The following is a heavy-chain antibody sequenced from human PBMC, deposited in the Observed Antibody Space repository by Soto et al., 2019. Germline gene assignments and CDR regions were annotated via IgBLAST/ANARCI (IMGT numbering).Heavy chain of an antibody. CDR2: ISGYNGDT. V-gene: IGHV1-18*01. D-gene: IGHD2-8*01. Sequence: QGQLVQSGPEVKKPGASVKVSCKTSGYTFSRYGISWVRQAPGQGLEWMGWISGYNGDTNYAQKVQGRVTMIIDTSTYTAYMEVRSLTSDDTAIYYCAKNGQPPYYYYGMDVWGQGTTVTVSS. CDR3: AKNGQPPYYYYGMDV. CDR1: GYTFSRYG. J-gene: IGHJ6*02.